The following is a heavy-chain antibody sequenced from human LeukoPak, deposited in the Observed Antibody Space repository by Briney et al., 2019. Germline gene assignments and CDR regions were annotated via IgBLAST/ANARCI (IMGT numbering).Heavy chain of an antibody. Sequence: PGGSLRLSCAASGFTFSTYAMSWVRQAPGKGLEWVSSISGGGDNTYYADSVKGRFTIFRDNSKNTPSLQMSSLRAEDTAAYYCAKARVSSGRHFDYWGQGTLVTVSS. CDR3: AKARVSSGRHFDY. V-gene: IGHV3-23*01. D-gene: IGHD6-19*01. CDR1: GFTFSTYA. CDR2: ISGGGDNT. J-gene: IGHJ4*02.